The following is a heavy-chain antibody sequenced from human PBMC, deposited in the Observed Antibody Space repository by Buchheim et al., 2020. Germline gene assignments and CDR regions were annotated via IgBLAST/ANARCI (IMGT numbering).Heavy chain of an antibody. D-gene: IGHD6-19*01. CDR1: GFTFSSYA. CDR2: IRGSGGST. V-gene: IGHV3-23*01. J-gene: IGHJ4*02. CDR3: AKAHLPVSSGWTTYYFDY. Sequence: EVQLLESGGGLVQPGGSLRLSCVVSGFTFSSYAMSWVRQAPGKGLEWVSIIRGSGGSTYYADSVKGRFTISRDNSKDTLYLQMNNLRAEDSAVYSCAKAHLPVSSGWTTYYFDYWGQGTL.